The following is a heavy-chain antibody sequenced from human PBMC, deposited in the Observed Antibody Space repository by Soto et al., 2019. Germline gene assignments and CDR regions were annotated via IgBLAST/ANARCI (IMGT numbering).Heavy chain of an antibody. J-gene: IGHJ6*02. D-gene: IGHD3-16*01. V-gene: IGHV3-9*01. Sequence: GGSLRLSCTGSGFSWHDHATHWVRQAPGKGLEWVSGIFFSSGGTDYADSVKGRFTVSKDNAKNSVYLQMNSLKPEDTARYYCTKDILPGGADVWGQGTTVTVSS. CDR1: GFSWHDHA. CDR3: TKDILPGGADV. CDR2: IFFSSGGT.